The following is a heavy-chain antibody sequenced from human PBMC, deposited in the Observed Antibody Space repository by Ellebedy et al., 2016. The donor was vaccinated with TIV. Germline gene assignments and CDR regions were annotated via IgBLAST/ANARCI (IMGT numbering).Heavy chain of an antibody. CDR3: ARDSSGWGMDV. J-gene: IGHJ6*02. V-gene: IGHV1-2*04. D-gene: IGHD6-19*01. CDR2: INPNSGGT. Sequence: ASVKVSXXASGYTFTGYYMHWLRQAPGQGLEWMGWINPNSGGTNYAQKFQGWVTMTRDTSISTAYMELSRLRSDDTAVYYCARDSSGWGMDVWGQGTTVTVSS. CDR1: GYTFTGYY.